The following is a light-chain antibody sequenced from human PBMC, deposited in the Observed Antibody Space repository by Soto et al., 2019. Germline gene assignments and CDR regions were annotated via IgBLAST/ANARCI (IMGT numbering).Light chain of an antibody. CDR1: SSNIGNNY. Sequence: QSVLTQPPSVSAAPGQKVTISCSGSSSNIGNNYVSWYQQLPGTAPKLLLYDNNKRPSGIPDRFSGSKSGTSATLGITGLQTGDEAYYYCGTWDSSLSGVVFGGGTKLTVL. CDR2: DNN. V-gene: IGLV1-51*01. CDR3: GTWDSSLSGVV. J-gene: IGLJ2*01.